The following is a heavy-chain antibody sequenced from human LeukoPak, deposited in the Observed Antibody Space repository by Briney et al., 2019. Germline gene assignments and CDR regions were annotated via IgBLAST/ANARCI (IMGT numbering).Heavy chain of an antibody. CDR1: GGTFSSYA. CDR3: ARVSSGYDDY. V-gene: IGHV1-69*05. CDR2: IIPIFGTA. D-gene: IGHD3-22*01. Sequence: SVKVSYKASGGTFSSYAISWVRQAPGQGLEWMGRIIPIFGTANYAQKFQGRVTMTTDTPTSTAYMELRSLTSDDTAVYYCARVSSGYDDYWGQGTLVIVSS. J-gene: IGHJ4*02.